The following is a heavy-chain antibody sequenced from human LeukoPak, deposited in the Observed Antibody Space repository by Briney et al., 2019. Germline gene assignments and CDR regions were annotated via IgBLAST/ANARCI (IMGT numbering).Heavy chain of an antibody. V-gene: IGHV1-69*04. CDR2: IIPIFGIA. J-gene: IGHJ5*02. CDR3: ARDGVRLLGAVAGNWFDP. CDR1: GGTFSSYA. Sequence: SVKVSCKASGGTFSSYAISWVRQAPGQGLEWMGRIIPIFGIANYAQKFQGRVTITADKSTSTAHMELSSLRSEDTAVYYCARDGVRLLGAVAGNWFDPWGQGTLVTVSS. D-gene: IGHD6-19*01.